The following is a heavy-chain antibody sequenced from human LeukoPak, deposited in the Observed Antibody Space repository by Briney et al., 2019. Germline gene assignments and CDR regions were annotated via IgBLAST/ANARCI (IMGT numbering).Heavy chain of an antibody. Sequence: SETLSLTCTVSGGSISSGSYYWNWIRQPPGKGLEWIGSISYSGSTKYNPSLESRVTISVDTSKNQISLKLSSVTAADTAVYYCATRGGRGVTIWGQGTMVTVSS. CDR3: ATRGGRGVTI. V-gene: IGHV4-61*01. D-gene: IGHD3-10*01. CDR1: GGSISSGSYY. CDR2: ISYSGST. J-gene: IGHJ3*02.